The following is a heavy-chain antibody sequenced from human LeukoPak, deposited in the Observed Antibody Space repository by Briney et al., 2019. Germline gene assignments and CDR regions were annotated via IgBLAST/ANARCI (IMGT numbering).Heavy chain of an antibody. V-gene: IGHV1-46*01. CDR2: INPSSGSP. D-gene: IGHD1-1*01. Sequence: ASVKVSCKASGYTFTSNFIHWVRQAPGQGLEWMGIINPSSGSPTYAQRFQGRVTMTRDPSTSTVYMELSSLRSEDTAVYYCARETGSLDYWGQGSLVTVSS. J-gene: IGHJ4*02. CDR1: GYTFTSNF. CDR3: ARETGSLDY.